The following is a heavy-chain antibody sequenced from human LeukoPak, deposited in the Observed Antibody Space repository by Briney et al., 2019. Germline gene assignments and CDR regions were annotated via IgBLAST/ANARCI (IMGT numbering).Heavy chain of an antibody. J-gene: IGHJ4*02. CDR2: VSSGFHA. Sequence: GSLRLSCTASGFTLGSHDMHWVRQIPGQGLEWVAAVSSGFHAFFADSVQGRFTVSREDARNSLYLQMNSLRAGDTAVYYCVREARGYHYTYFDYRGQGTLVTVSS. CDR1: GFTLGSHD. V-gene: IGHV3-13*01. D-gene: IGHD5-18*01. CDR3: VREARGYHYTYFDY.